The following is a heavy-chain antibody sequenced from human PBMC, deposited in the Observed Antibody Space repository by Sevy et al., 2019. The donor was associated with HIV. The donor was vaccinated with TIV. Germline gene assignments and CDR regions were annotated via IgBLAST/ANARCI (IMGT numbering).Heavy chain of an antibody. CDR3: ARDGPTMVRGVSFYFDY. D-gene: IGHD3-10*01. J-gene: IGHJ4*02. Sequence: GGSLRLSCAASGFTFSSYSMNWVHQAPGKGLEWVSSISSSSSYIYYADSVKGRFTISRDNAKNSLYLQMNSLRAEDTAVYYCARDGPTMVRGVSFYFDYWGQGTLVTVSS. CDR2: ISSSSSYI. V-gene: IGHV3-21*01. CDR1: GFTFSSYS.